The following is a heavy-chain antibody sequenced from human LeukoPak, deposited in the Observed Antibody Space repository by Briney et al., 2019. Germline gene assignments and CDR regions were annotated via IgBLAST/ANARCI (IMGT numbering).Heavy chain of an antibody. V-gene: IGHV4-59*01. Sequence: PSETLSLTCTVSGDSMSGYYWSWIRQPPGKGLEWIGHIFYSGGTSYNPSLKSRVTISVDTSKNQFSLKLSPVTAADTAVYYCAKGGYGEDFDYWGQGTLVTVSS. D-gene: IGHD4-17*01. CDR1: GDSMSGYY. CDR3: AKGGYGEDFDY. J-gene: IGHJ4*02. CDR2: IFYSGGT.